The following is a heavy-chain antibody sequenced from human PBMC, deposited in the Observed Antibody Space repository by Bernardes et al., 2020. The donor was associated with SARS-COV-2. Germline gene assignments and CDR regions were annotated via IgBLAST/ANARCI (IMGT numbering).Heavy chain of an antibody. Sequence: GGSLRLCCAASGLTFNSYWMHWVRQAPGKGLVWVSRISSDGSSTSSADSVKGRFTISRDNAKNTLYLQMNSLRAEDTAVYYCARPGRPGAYYFDYWGQGTLVTVSS. CDR2: ISSDGSST. V-gene: IGHV3-74*01. CDR3: ARPGRPGAYYFDY. CDR1: GLTFNSYW. D-gene: IGHD1-26*01. J-gene: IGHJ4*02.